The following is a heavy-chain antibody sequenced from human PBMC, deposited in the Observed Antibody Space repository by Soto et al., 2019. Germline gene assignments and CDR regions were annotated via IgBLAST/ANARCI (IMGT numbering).Heavy chain of an antibody. CDR2: IYYSGST. Sequence: KTSETLSLTCTVSGGSISSSSYYWGWIRQPPGKGLEWIGSIYYSGSTYYNPSLKSRVTISVDTSKNQFSLKLSSVTAADTAVYYCARRKAGNYLLGVNIAAAEGDWYFDLWGRGTLVTVSS. CDR3: ARRKAGNYLLGVNIAAAEGDWYFDL. CDR1: GGSISSSSYY. D-gene: IGHD6-13*01. J-gene: IGHJ2*01. V-gene: IGHV4-39*01.